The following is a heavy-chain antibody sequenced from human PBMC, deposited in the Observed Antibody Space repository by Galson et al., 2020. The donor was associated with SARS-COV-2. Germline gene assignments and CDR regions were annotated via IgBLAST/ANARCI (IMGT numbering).Heavy chain of an antibody. CDR2: ISSSGSTI. CDR1: GFTFSSYE. CDR3: ARAGITIFGVVMGYFDY. J-gene: IGHJ4*02. Sequence: GGSLRLSCAASGFTFSSYEMNWVRQAPGKGLEWVSYISSSGSTIYYADSVKGRFTISRDNAKNSLYLQMNSLRAEDTAVYYCARAGITIFGVVMGYFDYWGQGTLVTVSS. V-gene: IGHV3-48*03. D-gene: IGHD3-3*01.